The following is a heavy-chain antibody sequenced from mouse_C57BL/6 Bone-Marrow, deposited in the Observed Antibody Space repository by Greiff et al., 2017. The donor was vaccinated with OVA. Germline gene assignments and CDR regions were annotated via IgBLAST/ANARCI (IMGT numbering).Heavy chain of an antibody. CDR3: ARDSDGYYTYYFDY. CDR1: GFTFSSYA. J-gene: IGHJ2*01. D-gene: IGHD2-3*01. Sequence: EVQVVESGGGLVKPGGSLKLSCAASGFTFSSYAMSWVRQTPEKRLAWVATISDGGSYPYYPDHVKGRFTITTDNAKTNLYLHMSQLKSADTALYYCARDSDGYYTYYFDYWGQGTTLTVSS. CDR2: ISDGGSYP. V-gene: IGHV5-4*01.